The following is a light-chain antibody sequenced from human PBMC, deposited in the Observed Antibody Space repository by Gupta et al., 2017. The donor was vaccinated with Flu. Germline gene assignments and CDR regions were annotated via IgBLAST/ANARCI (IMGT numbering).Light chain of an antibody. CDR2: SDN. V-gene: IGLV1-44*01. Sequence: QSVLTQPPSASETPGQRVTISCSGSNSNIGSNTVSWYQQFPGTAPNLLIHSDNQRPSGVPDRFSGSKSGTSASLAISGLQAEDEAVYHCAAWDDSPNGPVFGGGTKLTVL. CDR3: AAWDDSPNGPV. CDR1: NSNIGSNT. J-gene: IGLJ3*02.